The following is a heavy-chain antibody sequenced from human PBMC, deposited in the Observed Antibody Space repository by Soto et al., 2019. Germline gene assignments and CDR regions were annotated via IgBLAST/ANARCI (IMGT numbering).Heavy chain of an antibody. CDR2: IYYSGST. Sequence: PSETLSLTCTVSGGSISSYYWSWIRQPPGKGLEWIGYIYYSGSTNYNPSLKSRGTISVDTSKNQFSLKLSSVTAADTAVYYCARHYPLAARSPSNWFDAWGQGTLVTVSS. J-gene: IGHJ5*02. CDR1: GGSISSYY. CDR3: ARHYPLAARSPSNWFDA. V-gene: IGHV4-59*08. D-gene: IGHD3-16*02.